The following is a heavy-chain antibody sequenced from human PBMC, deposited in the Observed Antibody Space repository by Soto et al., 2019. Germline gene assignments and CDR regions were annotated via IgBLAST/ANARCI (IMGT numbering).Heavy chain of an antibody. Sequence: GGALSISCEASGFTFRSYAIHWVRQDPGKGLEWVAVISYDGSNKYYADSVKGRFTISRDNSKNTLYLQMNSLRAEDTAVYYCAKDQWIQLWDQYYFDYWGQGTLVTVPS. J-gene: IGHJ4*02. CDR3: AKDQWIQLWDQYYFDY. D-gene: IGHD5-18*01. V-gene: IGHV3-30*18. CDR1: GFTFRSYA. CDR2: ISYDGSNK.